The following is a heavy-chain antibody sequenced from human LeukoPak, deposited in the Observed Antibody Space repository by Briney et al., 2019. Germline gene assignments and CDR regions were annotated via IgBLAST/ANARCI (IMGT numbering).Heavy chain of an antibody. CDR2: ISWNSGSI. J-gene: IGHJ6*02. Sequence: GGSLRLSCAASGFTFDDYAMHWVRQAPGKGLEWVSGISWNSGSIGYADSVKGRFTISGDNAKNSLYLQMNSLRAEDTALYYCAKARERGPYYYYYGMDVWGQGTTVTVSS. CDR1: GFTFDDYA. CDR3: AKARERGPYYYYYGMDV. V-gene: IGHV3-9*01.